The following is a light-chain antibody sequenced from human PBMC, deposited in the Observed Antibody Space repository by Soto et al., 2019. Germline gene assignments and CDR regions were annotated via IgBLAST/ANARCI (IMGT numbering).Light chain of an antibody. Sequence: QCALTQPASVSGSPGQSITISCTGTSSDVGGYNYVSLYQQHPGKAPKLVIYDVSNRPSGVSNRFSGSKSGNTASLTISGLQAEDEADYYCSSYTSRSTLVVFGGGTQLNVL. CDR2: DVS. J-gene: IGLJ2*01. CDR3: SSYTSRSTLVV. CDR1: SSDVGGYNY. V-gene: IGLV2-14*01.